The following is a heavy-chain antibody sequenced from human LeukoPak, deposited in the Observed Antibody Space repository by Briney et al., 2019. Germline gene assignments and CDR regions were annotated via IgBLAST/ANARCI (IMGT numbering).Heavy chain of an antibody. J-gene: IGHJ4*02. CDR3: ATRAIFGVVIHQFDY. CDR2: FDPEDGET. D-gene: IGHD3-3*01. CDR1: GYTLTELS. V-gene: IGHV1-24*01. Sequence: ASVKVSGKVSGYTLTELSMHWVRQAPGKGLEWMGGFDPEDGETIYAQKFQGRVTMTEDTSTDTAYMELSSLRSEDTAVYYCATRAIFGVVIHQFDYWGQGTLVTVSS.